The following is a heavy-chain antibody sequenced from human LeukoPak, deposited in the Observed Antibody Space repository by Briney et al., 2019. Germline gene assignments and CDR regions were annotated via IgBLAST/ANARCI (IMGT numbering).Heavy chain of an antibody. J-gene: IGHJ6*03. D-gene: IGHD5-18*01. CDR2: IYPSYSDA. Sequence: GESLKISCKISGYKLTNNWIGWVRQVPGKGLEWMGLIYPSYSDAKYSPSFQGQVTISADKSISTAYLQWSSLKASDTAMYYCARRGYGYYYYMDVWGKGTTVTVSS. V-gene: IGHV5-51*01. CDR3: ARRGYGYYYYMDV. CDR1: GYKLTNNW.